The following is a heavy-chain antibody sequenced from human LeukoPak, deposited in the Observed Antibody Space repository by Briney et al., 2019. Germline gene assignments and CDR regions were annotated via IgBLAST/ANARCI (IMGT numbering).Heavy chain of an antibody. V-gene: IGHV4-61*08. CDR2: IYYSGST. CDR1: GGSISSGGYY. D-gene: IGHD3-22*01. Sequence: SETLSLTCTVSGGSISSGGYYWSWLRQPPGKGLEWIGYIYYSGSTDYNPSLKSRVTISVDTSKNRFSLRLSSVTAADTAVYYCARVRALSYYDSSGDLYYFDYWGQGTLVTVSS. CDR3: ARVRALSYYDSSGDLYYFDY. J-gene: IGHJ4*02.